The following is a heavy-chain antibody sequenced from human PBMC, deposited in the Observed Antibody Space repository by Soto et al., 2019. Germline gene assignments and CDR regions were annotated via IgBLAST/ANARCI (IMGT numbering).Heavy chain of an antibody. Sequence: SVKVSCKASGGTFSSCAISWVRQAPGQGLEWMGGIIPIFGTANYAQKFQGRVTITADESTSTAYMELSSLRSEDTAVYYCARDREYYYDSSGYRAFDIWGQGTMVTVSS. CDR1: GGTFSSCA. CDR2: IIPIFGTA. D-gene: IGHD3-22*01. V-gene: IGHV1-69*13. J-gene: IGHJ3*02. CDR3: ARDREYYYDSSGYRAFDI.